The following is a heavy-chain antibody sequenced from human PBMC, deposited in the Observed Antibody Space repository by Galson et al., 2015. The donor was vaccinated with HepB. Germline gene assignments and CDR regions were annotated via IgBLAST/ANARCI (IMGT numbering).Heavy chain of an antibody. CDR2: IIPIFGTA. V-gene: IGHV1-69*13. CDR3: TGGGGLTYDFWSGYQHDY. D-gene: IGHD3-3*01. CDR1: GGTFSSYA. Sequence: SVKVSCKASGGTFSSYAISWVRQAPGQGLEWMGGIIPIFGTANYAQKFQGRVTITADESTSTAYMELSSLRSEDTAVYYCTGGGGLTYDFWSGYQHDYWGQGTLVTVSS. J-gene: IGHJ4*02.